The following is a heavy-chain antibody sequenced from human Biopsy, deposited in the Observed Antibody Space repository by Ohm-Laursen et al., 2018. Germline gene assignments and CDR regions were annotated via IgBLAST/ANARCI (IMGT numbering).Heavy chain of an antibody. D-gene: IGHD4-17*01. CDR2: INTSGGST. CDR3: AKPADSYGSEFYFDY. J-gene: IGHJ4*02. CDR1: GFTFSSYA. Sequence: SLRLSCVASGFTFSSYAMTWVRQAPGKGLEWVSVINTSGGSTHYAVSVKGRFTISRDNSKNTLYLRMNSLRAEDTAVHYCAKPADSYGSEFYFDYWGQGTLVTVSS. V-gene: IGHV3-23*01.